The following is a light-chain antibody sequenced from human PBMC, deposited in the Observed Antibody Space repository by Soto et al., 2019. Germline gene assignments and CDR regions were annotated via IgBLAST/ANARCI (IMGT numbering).Light chain of an antibody. CDR3: QQHNGWPLT. V-gene: IGKV3-15*01. CDR2: GAS. J-gene: IGKJ4*01. Sequence: EIVMTQSPATLSVAPGERATLSCRASQSISNNLAWYQQKPGQAPRLLIFGASTRATGIPARFSGSGSVTEFTLTISSLQSEDSAVYYCQQHNGWPLTFGGGTKVEIK. CDR1: QSISNN.